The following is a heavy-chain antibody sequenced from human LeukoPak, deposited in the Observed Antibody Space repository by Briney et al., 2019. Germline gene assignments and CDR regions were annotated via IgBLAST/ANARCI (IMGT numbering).Heavy chain of an antibody. Sequence: SETLSLTCTVSGGSISSYYWSWIRQPPGKGLEWIGYIYHSGSTNYNPSLKSRVTISVDTSKNQFSLKLSFVTAADTAVYYCARDLGYCSSTSCYSGDNWFDPWGQGTLVTVSS. CDR1: GGSISSYY. J-gene: IGHJ5*02. V-gene: IGHV4-59*01. CDR3: ARDLGYCSSTSCYSGDNWFDP. CDR2: IYHSGST. D-gene: IGHD2-2*02.